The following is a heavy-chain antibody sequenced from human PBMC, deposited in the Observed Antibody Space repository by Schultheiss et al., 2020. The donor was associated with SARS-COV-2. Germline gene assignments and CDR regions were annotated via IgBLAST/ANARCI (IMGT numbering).Heavy chain of an antibody. CDR3: ARGLDRFCYYFYY. J-gene: IGHJ4*02. Sequence: SQTLSLTCTVSGGSISSSSYYWGWIRQPPGKGLEWIGSIYHSGSTYYNPSLKSRVTISVDTSKNQFSLKLSSVTAADTAVYYCARGLDRFCYYFYYWGQGTLVTVSS. D-gene: IGHD2-15*01. CDR1: GGSISSSSYY. V-gene: IGHV4-39*07. CDR2: IYHSGST.